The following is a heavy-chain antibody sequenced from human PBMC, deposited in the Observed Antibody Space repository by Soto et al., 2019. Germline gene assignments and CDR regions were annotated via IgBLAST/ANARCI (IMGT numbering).Heavy chain of an antibody. CDR2: INPNSGGT. V-gene: IGHV1-2*02. CDR1: GYTFTGYY. Sequence: ASVKVSCKASGYTFTGYYMHWVRQAPGQGLEWMGWINPNSGGTNYAQKFQGRVTMTRDTSISTAYMELSRLRSDDTAVYYCARRYYDSSGYFDYWGQGXLVTVYS. CDR3: ARRYYDSSGYFDY. D-gene: IGHD3-22*01. J-gene: IGHJ4*02.